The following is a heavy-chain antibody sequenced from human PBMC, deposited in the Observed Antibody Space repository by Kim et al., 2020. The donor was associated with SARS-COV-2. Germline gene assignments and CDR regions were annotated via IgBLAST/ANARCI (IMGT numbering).Heavy chain of an antibody. CDR1: GYTFTSYG. CDR3: ARWRIAARPGYYYGMDV. V-gene: IGHV1-18*01. D-gene: IGHD6-6*01. CDR2: ISAYNGNT. J-gene: IGHJ6*02. Sequence: ASVKVSCKASGYTFTSYGISWVRQAPGQGLEWMGWISAYNGNTNYAQKLQGRVTMTTDTSTSTAYMELRSLRSDDTAVYYCARWRIAARPGYYYGMDVWGQGTTVTVSS.